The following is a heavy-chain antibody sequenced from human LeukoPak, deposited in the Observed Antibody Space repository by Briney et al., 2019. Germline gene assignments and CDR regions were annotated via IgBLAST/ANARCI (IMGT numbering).Heavy chain of an antibody. V-gene: IGHV3-11*01. D-gene: IGHD3-22*01. CDR2: ISSSGSTI. CDR3: ARVRSLSSGYSETDAFDI. Sequence: GGSLRLSCAASGFTFSDYYMSWIRQAPGKGLEWVSYISSSGSTIYYAVSVKGRFTISRDNAKNSLYLQMNSLRAEDTAVYYCARVRSLSSGYSETDAFDIWGQGTMVTVSS. CDR1: GFTFSDYY. J-gene: IGHJ3*02.